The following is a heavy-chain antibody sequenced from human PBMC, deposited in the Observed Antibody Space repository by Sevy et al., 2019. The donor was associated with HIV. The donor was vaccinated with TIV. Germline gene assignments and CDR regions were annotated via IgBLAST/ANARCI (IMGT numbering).Heavy chain of an antibody. CDR3: AKEFGATIGYYYYYGMDV. CDR2: ISYDGSNK. CDR1: GFTFSSYG. D-gene: IGHD5-12*01. J-gene: IGHJ6*02. Sequence: GGSLRLSCAASGFTFSSYGMHWVRQAPGKGLEWVAVISYDGSNKYYADSVKGRFTISRDNSKNTLYLQMNSLRAEDTAVYYCAKEFGATIGYYYYYGMDVWGQGTTVTVSS. V-gene: IGHV3-30*18.